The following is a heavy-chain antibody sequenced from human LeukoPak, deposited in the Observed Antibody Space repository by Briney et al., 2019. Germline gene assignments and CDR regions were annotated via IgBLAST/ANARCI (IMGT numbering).Heavy chain of an antibody. Sequence: SETLSLTCTVSGDSISSGNYWGWIRQPPGKGLEWIGSIFHTGSTYFNLSLKSRVTISVDTSKNQFSLRLSSVTAADTAVYYCARDMGGEQWLMAYYFDYWGQGTLVTVSS. V-gene: IGHV4-38-2*02. J-gene: IGHJ4*02. CDR1: GDSISSGNY. D-gene: IGHD6-19*01. CDR2: IFHTGST. CDR3: ARDMGGEQWLMAYYFDY.